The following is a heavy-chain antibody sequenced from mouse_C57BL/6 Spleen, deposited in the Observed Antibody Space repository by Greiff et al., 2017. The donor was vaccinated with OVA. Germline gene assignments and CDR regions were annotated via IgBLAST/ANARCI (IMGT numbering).Heavy chain of an antibody. D-gene: IGHD2-2*01. Sequence: EVKLMESGGGLVQPKGSLKLSCAASGFSFNTYAMNWVRQAPGKGLEWVARIRSKSNNYATYYADSVKDRFTISRDDSESMLYLQMNNLKTEDTAMYYCVRRGGYDEAWFAYWGQGTLVTVSA. CDR3: VRRGGYDEAWFAY. CDR1: GFSFNTYA. V-gene: IGHV10-1*01. J-gene: IGHJ3*01. CDR2: IRSKSNNYAT.